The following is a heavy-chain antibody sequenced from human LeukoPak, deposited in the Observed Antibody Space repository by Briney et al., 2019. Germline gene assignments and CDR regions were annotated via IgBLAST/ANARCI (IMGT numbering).Heavy chain of an antibody. J-gene: IGHJ6*03. CDR1: GYTFTSYD. CDR3: ARGGVTGTAPMGYYYYYMDV. V-gene: IGHV1-8*01. D-gene: IGHD1-20*01. Sequence: GASVKVSCKASGYTFTSYDINWVRQATGQGLEWMGWMNPNSGNTGYAQKFQGRVTMTRNTSISTAYMELSRLRSDDTAVYYCARGGVTGTAPMGYYYYYMDVWGKGTTVTVSS. CDR2: MNPNSGNT.